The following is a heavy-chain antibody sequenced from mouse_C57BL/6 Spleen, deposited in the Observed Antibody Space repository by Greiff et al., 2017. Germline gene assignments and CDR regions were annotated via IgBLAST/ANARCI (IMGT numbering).Heavy chain of an antibody. Sequence: VQLQQPGAELVKPGASVKMSCKASGYTFTSYWITWVKQRPGQGLEWIGDIYPGSGSTNYNEKFKSKATLTVDTSSSTAYMQLSSLTSEDSAVYYCARGGAGTEAYYFDYWGQGTTLTVSS. J-gene: IGHJ2*01. D-gene: IGHD3-3*01. CDR3: ARGGAGTEAYYFDY. CDR1: GYTFTSYW. V-gene: IGHV1-55*01. CDR2: IYPGSGST.